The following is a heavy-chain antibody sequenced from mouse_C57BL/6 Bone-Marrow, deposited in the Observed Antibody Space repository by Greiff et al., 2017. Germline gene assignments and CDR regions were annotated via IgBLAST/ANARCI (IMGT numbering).Heavy chain of an antibody. CDR1: GYAFSSSW. J-gene: IGHJ1*03. Sequence: QVQLQQSGPELVKPGASVKISCKASGYAFSSSWMNWVKQRPGKGLEWIGRIYPGDGDTNYNGKFKGKATLTADKSSSTAYMQLSSLTSEDSAVYFCAIWYWYFDVWGTGTTVTVSS. V-gene: IGHV1-82*01. D-gene: IGHD1-1*02. CDR3: AIWYWYFDV. CDR2: IYPGDGDT.